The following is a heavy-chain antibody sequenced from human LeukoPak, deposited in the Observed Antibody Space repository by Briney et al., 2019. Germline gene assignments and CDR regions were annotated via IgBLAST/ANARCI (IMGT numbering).Heavy chain of an antibody. J-gene: IGHJ6*02. CDR3: ARDLTTSTSCCYGMDV. CDR2: INPNSGGT. V-gene: IGHV1-2*02. D-gene: IGHD2-2*01. CDR1: RYTFTAYY. Sequence: ASVKVSSKASRYTFTAYYMHWVRPAPGQRLVWMGWINPNSGGTNYAQKFQGRVTMTRDTSISTAYMELSRLRSDDTAVYYCARDLTTSTSCCYGMDVWGQGTTVTVSS.